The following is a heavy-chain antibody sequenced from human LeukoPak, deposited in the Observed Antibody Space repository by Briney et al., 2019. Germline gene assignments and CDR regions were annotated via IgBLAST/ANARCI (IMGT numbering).Heavy chain of an antibody. Sequence: EASVTVSCKASGGTFSSYAISWVRQAPGQGLEWMGRIIPIFGTANYAQKFQGRVTITADKSTSTAYMELSSLRSEDTAVYYCARDGWGYCSSTSCYPFDYWGQGTLVTVSS. CDR2: IIPIFGTA. CDR3: ARDGWGYCSSTSCYPFDY. CDR1: GGTFSSYA. V-gene: IGHV1-69*06. J-gene: IGHJ4*02. D-gene: IGHD2-2*01.